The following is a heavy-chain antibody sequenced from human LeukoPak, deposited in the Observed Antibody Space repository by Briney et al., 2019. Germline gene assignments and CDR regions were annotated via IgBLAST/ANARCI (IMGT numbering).Heavy chain of an antibody. J-gene: IGHJ2*01. CDR1: GVTFSTYW. Sequence: GGSLRLSCAASGVTFSTYWMSWVRQAPGKGLEWVANIKQDGSEKYYVDSVKGRFTISRGNAKNSLYLQMSGLRAEDTAVYYCAREPSNRDWYFDLWGRGTLVTVSS. CDR3: AREPSNRDWYFDL. CDR2: IKQDGSEK. V-gene: IGHV3-7*01. D-gene: IGHD1-14*01.